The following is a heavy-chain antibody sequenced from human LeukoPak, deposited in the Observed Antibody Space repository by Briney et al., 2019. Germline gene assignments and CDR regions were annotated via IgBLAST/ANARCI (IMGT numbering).Heavy chain of an antibody. J-gene: IGHJ4*02. CDR3: ARLRCGHTDVICYNY. V-gene: IGHV4-34*12. Sequence: PSETLSLTCAAKGVSFSAYSWSWIRQSPGRGLEWIGEIISGGGVIYNPSLESRATISGDTSENQFSLSLTSVTDADTAVYYCARLRCGHTDVICYNYWGLGTLVTVSS. D-gene: IGHD2-21*01. CDR2: IISGGGV. CDR1: GVSFSAYS.